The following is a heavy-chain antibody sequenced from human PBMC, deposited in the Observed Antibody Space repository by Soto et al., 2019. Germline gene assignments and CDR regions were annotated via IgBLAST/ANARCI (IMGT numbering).Heavy chain of an antibody. J-gene: IGHJ4*02. CDR2: ISDSDNAT. D-gene: IGHD6-19*01. CDR3: AKGVSSSAWSASDN. Sequence: GGSLRLSCAASGFTFSSYAMTWVRQAPGKGLEWVSVISDSDNATYYADSVKGRFTISRDNSKNTLYLQFNSLRAEDTAVYYCAKGVSSSAWSASDNWGQGTLVTAPQ. V-gene: IGHV3-23*01. CDR1: GFTFSSYA.